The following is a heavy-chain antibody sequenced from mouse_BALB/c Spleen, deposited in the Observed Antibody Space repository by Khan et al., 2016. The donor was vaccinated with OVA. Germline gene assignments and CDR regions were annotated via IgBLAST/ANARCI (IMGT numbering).Heavy chain of an antibody. CDR1: GYTFTSYW. J-gene: IGHJ4*01. V-gene: IGHV1S41*01. Sequence: DLVKPGASVKLSCKASGYTFTSYWINWIKQRPGQGLEWIGRIGPGSSNAYYNDMFKDKATLTVDTSSNTAYIPLSSLSSEDSAVYFGARENYYGRSCYAMDYWGQGTSVTVSA. D-gene: IGHD1-1*01. CDR2: IGPGSSNA. CDR3: ARENYYGRSCYAMDY.